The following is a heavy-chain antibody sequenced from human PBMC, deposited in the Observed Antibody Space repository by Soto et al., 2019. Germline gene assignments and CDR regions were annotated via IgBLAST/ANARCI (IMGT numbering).Heavy chain of an antibody. V-gene: IGHV4-61*01. J-gene: IGHJ4*02. CDR1: GGSVSSGSYY. Sequence: PSETLSLTCTVSGGSVSSGSYYWSWIRQPPGKGLEWIGYIYYSGSTNYNPSLKSRVTISVDPSKNQFSLKLSSVTAADTAVYYCARDVGNYYGSGNYFDYWGQGTLVTVSS. CDR2: IYYSGST. D-gene: IGHD3-10*01. CDR3: ARDVGNYYGSGNYFDY.